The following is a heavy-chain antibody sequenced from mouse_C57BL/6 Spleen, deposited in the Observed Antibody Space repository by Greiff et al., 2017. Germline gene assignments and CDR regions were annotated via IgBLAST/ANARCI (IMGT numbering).Heavy chain of an antibody. J-gene: IGHJ4*01. Sequence: EVQLQQSGPELVKPGASVKISCKASGYSFTGYYMHWVKQSSEKSLEWIGEINPSTGGTSYHQKFKGKATLTVDKSSSTAYMQLKSLTSEDSAVYYCERSGWYGYAPDAMDYWGQGTSVTVSS. D-gene: IGHD2-2*01. CDR2: INPSTGGT. V-gene: IGHV1-43*01. CDR1: GYSFTGYY. CDR3: ERSGWYGYAPDAMDY.